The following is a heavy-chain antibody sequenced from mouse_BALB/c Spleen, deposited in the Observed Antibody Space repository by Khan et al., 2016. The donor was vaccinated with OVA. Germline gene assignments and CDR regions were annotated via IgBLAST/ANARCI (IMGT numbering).Heavy chain of an antibody. CDR2: IGPGSGST. CDR1: GYTFTSYW. V-gene: IGHV1S41*01. CDR3: ARSNCYGSSLYAMDY. D-gene: IGHD1-1*01. J-gene: IGHJ4*01. Sequence: DLVKPGASVKLSCKASGYTFTSYWINWIKQRPGQGLEWIGRIGPGSGSTSYNEMFTGKATLTVDTTSSTAYIQLSSLSSEDSAVDVCARSNCYGSSLYAMDYWGQGTSVTVSS.